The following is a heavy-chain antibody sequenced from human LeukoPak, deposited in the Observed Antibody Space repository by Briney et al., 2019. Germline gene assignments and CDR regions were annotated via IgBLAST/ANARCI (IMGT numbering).Heavy chain of an antibody. CDR3: ARHGPIYGDLDY. CDR1: GGSISSYY. D-gene: IGHD4-17*01. CDR2: IYYSGST. V-gene: IGHV4-59*08. Sequence: SETLSLTCTVSGGSISSYYWSWIRQPPGKGLEWIGYIYYSGSTNYNPSLKSRVTISVDTSENQFSLKLSSVTAADTAVYYCARHGPIYGDLDYWGQGTLVTVSS. J-gene: IGHJ4*02.